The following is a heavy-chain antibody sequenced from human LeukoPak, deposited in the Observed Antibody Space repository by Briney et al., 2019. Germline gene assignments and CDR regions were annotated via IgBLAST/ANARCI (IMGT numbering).Heavy chain of an antibody. D-gene: IGHD7-27*01. CDR3: AREDWGPRFDP. J-gene: IGHJ5*02. V-gene: IGHV3-7*05. CDR2: INHDGTDK. CDR1: GFTSTSYW. Sequence: PGSSLRLSCAASGFTSTSYWMTWVRQAPGKGLHWVANINHDGTDKNYADSVKGRFTISRDNAKRSVFLQMNSLRAEDTGLYYCAREDWGPRFDPRGQGTLVTVSS.